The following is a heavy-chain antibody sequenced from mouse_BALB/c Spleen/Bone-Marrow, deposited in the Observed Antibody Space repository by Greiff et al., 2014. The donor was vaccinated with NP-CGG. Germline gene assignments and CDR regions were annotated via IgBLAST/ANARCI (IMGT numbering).Heavy chain of an antibody. V-gene: IGHV2-6-7*01. D-gene: IGHD2-13*01. CDR1: GFSFTGYG. CDR3: ARDSFLTTRALDY. CDR2: IWGDGST. J-gene: IGHJ4*01. Sequence: VKLMESGPGLVAPSQSLSITCTVSGFSFTGYGVSWVRQPPGKGLEWLGMIWGDGSTDYNSALKSRLSISKDNSKSQVFLKMNSLQTDDTARYYCARDSFLTTRALDYWGQGTSVTVSS.